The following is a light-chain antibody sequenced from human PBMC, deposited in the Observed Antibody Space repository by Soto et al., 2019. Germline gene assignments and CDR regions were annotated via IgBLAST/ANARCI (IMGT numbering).Light chain of an antibody. J-gene: IGKJ1*01. CDR1: QSVSSSY. CDR3: QQYGTSPWT. CDR2: GAS. Sequence: EIVLTQSPGTLSLSPGERATLSCRASQSVSSSYLAWYQQKPGQAPRLHIYGASSRATGIPDRFSGSGSGTDFTLTINRLEPEDFAVYYCQQYGTSPWTFGQGTKVEIK. V-gene: IGKV3-20*01.